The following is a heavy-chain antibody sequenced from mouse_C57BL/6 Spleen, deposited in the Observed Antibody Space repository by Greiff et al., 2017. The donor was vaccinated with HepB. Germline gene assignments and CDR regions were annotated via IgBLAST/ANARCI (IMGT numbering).Heavy chain of an antibody. CDR1: GFTFSNYW. V-gene: IGHV6-3*01. D-gene: IGHD1-1*01. CDR2: IRLKSDNYAT. J-gene: IGHJ2*01. CDR3: TTGSSLDY. Sequence: EVKVVESGGGLVQPGGSMKLSCVASGFTFSNYWMNWVRQSPEKGLEWVAQIRLKSDNYATHYAESVKGRFTISRDDSKSSVYLQMNNLRAEDTGIYYCTTGSSLDYWGQGTTLTVSS.